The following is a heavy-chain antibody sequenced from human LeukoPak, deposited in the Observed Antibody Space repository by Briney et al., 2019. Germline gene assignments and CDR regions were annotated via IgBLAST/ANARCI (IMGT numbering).Heavy chain of an antibody. CDR2: ISYDGSHK. V-gene: IGHV3-30*04. Sequence: PGGSLRLSCAASGFTFGSFAMHWVRQAPGKGLEWVAVISYDGSHKYYADSVKGRFTISRDNSKNTLYLQMNSLRAEDTAVYYCAKDGGIVVVTAIHHWGQGTLVTVSS. CDR3: AKDGGIVVVTAIHH. J-gene: IGHJ5*02. CDR1: GFTFGSFA. D-gene: IGHD2-21*02.